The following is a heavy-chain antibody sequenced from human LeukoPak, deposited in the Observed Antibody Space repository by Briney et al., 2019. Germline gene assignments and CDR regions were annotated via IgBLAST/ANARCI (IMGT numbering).Heavy chain of an antibody. V-gene: IGHV4-34*01. CDR3: ARAIRGYSYGYGAFDI. CDR1: GGSFSGYY. J-gene: IGHJ3*02. Sequence: SETLSLTCAVYGGSFSGYYWSWIRQPPGKGLEWIGEINHSGSTNYNPSLKSRVTISVDMSKNQFSLKVYSVTAADTAVYYCARAIRGYSYGYGAFDIWGQGTMVTVSS. CDR2: INHSGST. D-gene: IGHD5-18*01.